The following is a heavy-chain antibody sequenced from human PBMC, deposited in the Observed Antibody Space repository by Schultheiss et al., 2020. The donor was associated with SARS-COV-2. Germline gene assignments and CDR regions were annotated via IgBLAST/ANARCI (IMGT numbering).Heavy chain of an antibody. V-gene: IGHV3-66*01. CDR3: ARGVTMVRGKGLDAFDI. J-gene: IGHJ3*02. CDR1: GFTFSSNY. D-gene: IGHD3-10*01. Sequence: GGSLRLSCAASGFTFSSNYMSWVRQAPGKGLEWVSVIYSGGSTYYADSVKGRFTISRDNSKNSLYLQMNSLRAEDTAVYYCARGVTMVRGKGLDAFDIWGQGTMVTVSS. CDR2: IYSGGST.